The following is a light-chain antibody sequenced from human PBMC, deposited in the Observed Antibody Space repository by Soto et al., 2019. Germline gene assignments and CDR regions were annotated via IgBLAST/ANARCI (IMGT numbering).Light chain of an antibody. CDR1: QSVSSN. Sequence: EIMMTQSPATLSVSPGERATLSCWASQSVSSNLAWYQQRPGQAPRLLIYGASTRAAGIPARFSGSGSGTDFTLTISGLQSEDSAVYYCQQRSNWPTFGQGTRLEIK. CDR3: QQRSNWPT. CDR2: GAS. J-gene: IGKJ5*01. V-gene: IGKV3-15*01.